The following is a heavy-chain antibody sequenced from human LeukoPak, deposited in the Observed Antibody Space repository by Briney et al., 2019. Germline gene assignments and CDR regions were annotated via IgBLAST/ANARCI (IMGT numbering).Heavy chain of an antibody. D-gene: IGHD6-19*01. Sequence: GGSLRLSCAAYGFTFSSYGMHWVRQAPGKGLEWVAVISYDGSNKYYADSVKGRCTISRDNSKNSLYLQMNSLRAEDTAVYYCARNKVAGEFDYWGQGTLVTVSS. CDR1: GFTFSSYG. J-gene: IGHJ4*02. CDR3: ARNKVAGEFDY. V-gene: IGHV3-30*03. CDR2: ISYDGSNK.